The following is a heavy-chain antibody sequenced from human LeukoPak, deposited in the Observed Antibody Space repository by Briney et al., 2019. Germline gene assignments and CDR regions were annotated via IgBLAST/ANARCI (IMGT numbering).Heavy chain of an antibody. CDR1: GGSFSGYY. D-gene: IGHD2-15*01. CDR2: INHSGST. CDR3: AIGRYGYCSGGSCYPRGDYYYGMDV. V-gene: IGHV4-34*01. Sequence: SETLSLTCAVYGGSFSGYYWSWIRQPPGKGLEWIGEINHSGSTNYNPSLKSRVTISVDTSKNQFSLKLSSVTAADTAVYYCAIGRYGYCSGGSCYPRGDYYYGMDVWGKGTTVTVSS. J-gene: IGHJ6*04.